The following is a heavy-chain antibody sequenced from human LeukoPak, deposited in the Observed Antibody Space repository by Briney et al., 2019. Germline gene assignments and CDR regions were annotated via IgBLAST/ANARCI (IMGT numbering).Heavy chain of an antibody. CDR2: IRSKANSYAT. Sequence: GGSLRLSCVASGFTLSGSAMHWVRQASGKGLEWVGRIRSKANSYATAYAASVKGRFTISRDDSKNTAYLQMNSLKTEDTAVYYCTSLFSGSYYEDYWGQGTLVTVSS. CDR1: GFTLSGSA. V-gene: IGHV3-73*01. J-gene: IGHJ4*02. CDR3: TSLFSGSYYEDY. D-gene: IGHD1-26*01.